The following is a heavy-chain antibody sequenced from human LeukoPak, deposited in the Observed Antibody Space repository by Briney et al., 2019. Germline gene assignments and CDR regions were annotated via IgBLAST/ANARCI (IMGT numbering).Heavy chain of an antibody. D-gene: IGHD2-15*01. CDR3: ARVGYLCSGGSCYSPSIDY. CDR2: INHSGST. J-gene: IGHJ4*02. V-gene: IGHV4-34*01. Sequence: PSETLSLTCAVYGGSFSGYYWSWIRQPPGKGLEWIGEINHSGSTNYNPSLKSRVTISVDTSKNQFSLKLSSVTAADTAVYYCARVGYLCSGGSCYSPSIDYWGQGTLVTVSS. CDR1: GGSFSGYY.